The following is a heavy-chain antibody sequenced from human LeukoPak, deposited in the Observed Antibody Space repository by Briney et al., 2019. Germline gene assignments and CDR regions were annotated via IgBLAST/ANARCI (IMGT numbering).Heavy chain of an antibody. CDR2: IKEDGSEK. J-gene: IGHJ4*02. CDR1: GFTFSNYW. CDR3: ARGPPDGSGSYYPGAY. Sequence: GGSLRLSCAASGFTFSNYWMSWVRQAPGKGLEWVANIKEDGSEKYYVDSVKGRFTISRDNAKNTLYLQMNSLRVEDTAVYYCARGPPDGSGSYYPGAYWGQGTLVTVSS. V-gene: IGHV3-7*01. D-gene: IGHD3-10*01.